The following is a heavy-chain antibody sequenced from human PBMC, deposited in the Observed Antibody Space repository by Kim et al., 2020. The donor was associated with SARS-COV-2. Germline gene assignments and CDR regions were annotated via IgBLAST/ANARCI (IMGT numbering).Heavy chain of an antibody. CDR1: GFTFSSYG. CDR3: AKDRGDEQWLANTYYYYGMDV. CDR2: ISYDGSNK. J-gene: IGHJ6*02. Sequence: GGSLRLSCAASGFTFSSYGMHWVRQAPGKGLEWVAVISYDGSNKYYADSVKGRFTISRDNSKNTLYLQMNSLRAEDTAVYYCAKDRGDEQWLANTYYYYGMDVWGQGTTVTVSS. V-gene: IGHV3-30*18. D-gene: IGHD6-19*01.